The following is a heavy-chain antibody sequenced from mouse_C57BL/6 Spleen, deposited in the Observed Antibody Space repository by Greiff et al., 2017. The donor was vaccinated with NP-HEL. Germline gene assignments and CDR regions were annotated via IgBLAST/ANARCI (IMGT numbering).Heavy chain of an antibody. CDR3: AYYGSTPFDY. CDR2: INPYNGGT. Sequence: EVKLQESGPVLVKPGASVKMSCKASGYTFTDYYMNWVKQSHGKSLEWIGVINPYNGGTSYNQKFKGKATLTVDKSSSTAYMELNSLTSEDSAVYYCAYYGSTPFDYWGQGTTLTVSS. CDR1: GYTFTDYY. D-gene: IGHD1-1*01. V-gene: IGHV1-19*01. J-gene: IGHJ2*01.